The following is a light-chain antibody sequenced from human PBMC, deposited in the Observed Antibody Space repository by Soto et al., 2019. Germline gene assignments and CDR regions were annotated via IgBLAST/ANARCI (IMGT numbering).Light chain of an antibody. CDR1: SNDVGTYSL. Sequence: QSVLTQPASVSGSPGQSITLSCTGTSNDVGTYSLVSWYQQHPGKAPKLIIFEGFKRPSGVSNRFSGSKSGNTASLTISGLQAEDEANYYCNSYTTLSNRVFGTGTKVTVL. V-gene: IGLV2-14*02. J-gene: IGLJ1*01. CDR3: NSYTTLSNRV. CDR2: EGF.